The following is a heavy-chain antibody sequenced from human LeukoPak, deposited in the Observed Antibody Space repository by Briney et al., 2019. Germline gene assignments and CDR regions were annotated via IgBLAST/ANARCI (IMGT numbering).Heavy chain of an antibody. CDR1: GGSISSGGYS. CDR2: IYHSGST. D-gene: IGHD2-2*01. V-gene: IGHV4-30-2*01. CDR3: ARGGVVVPAAVGD. J-gene: IGHJ4*02. Sequence: SETLSLTCAVSGGSISSGGYSWSWIRQPPGKGLEWIGYIYHSGSTYYNPSLKSRVTISVDRSKNQFSLKLSSVTAADTAAYYCARGGVVVPAAVGDWGQGTLVTVSS.